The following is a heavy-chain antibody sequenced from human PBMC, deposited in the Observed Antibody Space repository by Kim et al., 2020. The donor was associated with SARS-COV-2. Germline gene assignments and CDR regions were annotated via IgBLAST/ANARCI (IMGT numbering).Heavy chain of an antibody. CDR1: GFIFSSYW. Sequence: GGSLRLSCAGSGFIFSSYWMHWVRQAPGKGLVWVSYANTDGSDTNYADSVRGRFTISRDNGKKTLYLQMNSLRADDTAVYYCARATYDSRGYLAFDIWGQGTMVTVS. J-gene: IGHJ3*02. V-gene: IGHV3-74*01. CDR3: ARATYDSRGYLAFDI. CDR2: ANTDGSDT. D-gene: IGHD3-22*01.